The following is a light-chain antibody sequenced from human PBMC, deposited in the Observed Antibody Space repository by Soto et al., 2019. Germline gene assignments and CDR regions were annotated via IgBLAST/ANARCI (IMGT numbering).Light chain of an antibody. CDR1: SSDVGAYKY. J-gene: IGLJ1*01. CDR3: SSYTSTNTQV. CDR2: EVS. V-gene: IGLV2-14*01. Sequence: QSALTQPASVSGSPGQSITISCTGTSSDVGAYKYVSWYQQHPGKAPKLMIYEVSNRPSGVSNRFSGSKSGNTASVTISGLQAEDEADYYCSSYTSTNTQVFGTWTKLTVL.